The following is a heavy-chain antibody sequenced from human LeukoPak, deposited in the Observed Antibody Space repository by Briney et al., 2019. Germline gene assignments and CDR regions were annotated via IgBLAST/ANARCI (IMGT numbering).Heavy chain of an antibody. D-gene: IGHD3-3*01. V-gene: IGHV3-23*01. Sequence: GGSLRLSCAASGFTLNSYAMSWVRQAPGKGLEWVSAISGSGGSTFYADSVKGRFTISRDNSKNTLYLQMNSLRAEDTAVYYCAKVAQLRFLEWLLAEFDYWGQGTLVTVSS. CDR2: ISGSGGST. CDR3: AKVAQLRFLEWLLAEFDY. CDR1: GFTLNSYA. J-gene: IGHJ4*02.